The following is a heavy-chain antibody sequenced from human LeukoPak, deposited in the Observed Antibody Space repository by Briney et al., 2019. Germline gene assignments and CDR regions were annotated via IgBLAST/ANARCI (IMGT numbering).Heavy chain of an antibody. J-gene: IGHJ4*02. Sequence: ASVKVSCKASGYTFTSYYMYWVRQAPGQGLEWMGIINPSGGSTSYAQKFQGRVTITADESTSTAYMELSSLRAEDTAVYYCARWSVGLGSGSYSHYRGQGTLVTVSS. CDR1: GYTFTSYY. D-gene: IGHD3-10*01. CDR3: ARWSVGLGSGSYSHY. V-gene: IGHV1-46*01. CDR2: INPSGGST.